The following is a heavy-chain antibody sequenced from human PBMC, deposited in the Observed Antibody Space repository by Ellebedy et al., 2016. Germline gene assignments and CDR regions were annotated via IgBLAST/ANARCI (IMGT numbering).Heavy chain of an antibody. CDR2: ISNTNSGSTI. V-gene: IGHV3-11*01. D-gene: IGHD1-26*01. J-gene: IGHJ4*02. CDR3: ARRVGLDF. CDR1: GFTLSDYY. Sequence: GEPLKISCAASGFTLSDYYISWIRQAPGKGLEWISYISNTNSGSTIYYADSVKGRFTISRDNAKNSVFLEMNSLRAEDSAVYYCARRVGLDFWGQGTLVTVSS.